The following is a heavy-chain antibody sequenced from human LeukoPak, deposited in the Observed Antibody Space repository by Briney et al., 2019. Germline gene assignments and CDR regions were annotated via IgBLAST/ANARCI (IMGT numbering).Heavy chain of an antibody. CDR3: ARVVVGATSFDY. V-gene: IGHV4-39*07. J-gene: IGHJ4*02. CDR2: IYYSGST. Sequence: SETLSLTCTVSGGSISSSSYYWGWIRQPPGKGLEWIGSIYYSGSTYYNPSLKSRVTISVDTSKNQFSLKLSSVTAADTDVYYCARVVVGATSFDYWGQGTLVTVSS. CDR1: GGSISSSSYY. D-gene: IGHD1-26*01.